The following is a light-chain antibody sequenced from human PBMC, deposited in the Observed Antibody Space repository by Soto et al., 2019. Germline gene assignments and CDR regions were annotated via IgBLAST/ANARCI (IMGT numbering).Light chain of an antibody. CDR3: SSFTRSITYV. Sequence: QSVLTQPASVSGSPGQSITISCTGTSSDVGGYNSVSWYRQDPGKAPKLMIYDVTNRPSGVSNRFSGSKSGSTASLTISGLQAEDEADYYCSSFTRSITYVFGTGTKVTVL. CDR1: SSDVGGYNS. V-gene: IGLV2-14*01. CDR2: DVT. J-gene: IGLJ1*01.